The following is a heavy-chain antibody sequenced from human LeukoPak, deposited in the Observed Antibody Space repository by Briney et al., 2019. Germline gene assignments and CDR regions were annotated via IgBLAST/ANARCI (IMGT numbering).Heavy chain of an antibody. Sequence: ASVKVSCKASGYTFTSYGVSWVRQAPGQGLKWMGWISAYNGNTNYAQKLQGRVTMTTDTSTSTAYMELRSLRSDDTAVYYCARGDYGSGSYRYFDYWGRGTLVTVSS. D-gene: IGHD3-10*01. CDR1: GYTFTSYG. CDR2: ISAYNGNT. V-gene: IGHV1-18*01. J-gene: IGHJ4*02. CDR3: ARGDYGSGSYRYFDY.